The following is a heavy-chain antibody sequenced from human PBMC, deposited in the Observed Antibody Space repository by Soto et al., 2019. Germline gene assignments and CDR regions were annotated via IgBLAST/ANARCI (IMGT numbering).Heavy chain of an antibody. V-gene: IGHV3-23*01. D-gene: IGHD3-3*01. CDR3: AKDHVLRFLEWLLADSFDY. Sequence: GGSLRLSCAASGFTFSSYAMSWVRQAPGKGLEWVSAISGSGGSTYYADSVKGRFTISRDNSKNTLYLQMNSLRAEDTAVYYCAKDHVLRFLEWLLADSFDYWGQGTLVTVSS. CDR2: ISGSGGST. J-gene: IGHJ4*02. CDR1: GFTFSSYA.